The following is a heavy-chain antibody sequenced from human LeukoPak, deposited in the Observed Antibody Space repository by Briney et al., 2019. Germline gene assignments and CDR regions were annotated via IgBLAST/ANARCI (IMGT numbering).Heavy chain of an antibody. CDR2: INHSGST. J-gene: IGHJ3*02. D-gene: IGHD2-2*01. V-gene: IGHV4-34*01. CDR3: ARRAGYCSSTSCYAGAFDI. CDR1: GGSFSGYY. Sequence: PSETLSLTCAVYGGSFSGYYWSWIRQPPGKGLEWIGEINHSGSTYYNPSLKSRVTISVDTSKNQFSLKLSSVTAADTAVYYCARRAGYCSSTSCYAGAFDIWGQGTMVTVSS.